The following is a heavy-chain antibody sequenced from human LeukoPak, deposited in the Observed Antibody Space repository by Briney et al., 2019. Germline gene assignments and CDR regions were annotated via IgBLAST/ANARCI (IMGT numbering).Heavy chain of an antibody. CDR1: GFTFSSYG. Sequence: GGSLRLSCAASGFTFSSYGMHWVRQAPGKGLEWVAFIRYDGSNKYYADSVKGRFTTSRDNSKNTLYLQMNSLRAEDTAVYYCAKDRHYYDSSGYYLYYFDYWGQGTLVTVSS. V-gene: IGHV3-30*02. CDR3: AKDRHYYDSSGYYLYYFDY. J-gene: IGHJ4*02. CDR2: IRYDGSNK. D-gene: IGHD3-22*01.